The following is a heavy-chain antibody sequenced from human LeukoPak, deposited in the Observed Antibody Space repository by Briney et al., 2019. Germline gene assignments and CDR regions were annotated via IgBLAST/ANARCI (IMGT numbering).Heavy chain of an antibody. CDR1: GGSFSGYY. V-gene: IGHV4-34*01. D-gene: IGHD3-10*01. CDR2: INHSGST. Sequence: SETLSLTCAVYGGSFSGYYWRWIRQPPGKGLEWIGEINHSGSTHYNPYLKRRVTISVDTSKNQFSLKLCSVTAADTAVYYCARGLRYYGSGSFSGWGQGTLVTVSS. CDR3: ARGLRYYGSGSFSG. J-gene: IGHJ4*02.